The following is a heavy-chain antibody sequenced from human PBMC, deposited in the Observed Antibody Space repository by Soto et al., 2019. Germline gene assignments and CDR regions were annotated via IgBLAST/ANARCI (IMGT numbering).Heavy chain of an antibody. CDR2: INQDGTLK. CDR1: GLTFSNYW. CDR3: ARWQSSGWYLDI. Sequence: EVQLVESGGGLVQPGGSLRLSCAASGLTFSNYWMSWVHQAPGKGLEWVASINQDGTLKYYVDSVKGRFTISRDNAQNSFFLQMISLRAEDTAVYYCARWQSSGWYLDIWGQGTLLSVSS. D-gene: IGHD6-19*01. V-gene: IGHV3-7*03. J-gene: IGHJ4*02.